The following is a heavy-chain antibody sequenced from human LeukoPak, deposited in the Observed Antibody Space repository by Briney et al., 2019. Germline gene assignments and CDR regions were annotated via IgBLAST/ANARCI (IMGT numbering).Heavy chain of an antibody. Sequence: PSETLCLTCTVSGGFIRSSYWNWIRQPPGKGPEWIGYIYRSVNRYYSESTKYNPSLESRVSISIDTSRNQFFLRLNSVTAADTAVYYCARAQQISHNFDFWGQGTLVSVSS. CDR1: GGFIRSSY. CDR2: IYRSVNRYYSEST. V-gene: IGHV4-59*01. CDR3: ARAQQISHNFDF. D-gene: IGHD6-13*01. J-gene: IGHJ4*02.